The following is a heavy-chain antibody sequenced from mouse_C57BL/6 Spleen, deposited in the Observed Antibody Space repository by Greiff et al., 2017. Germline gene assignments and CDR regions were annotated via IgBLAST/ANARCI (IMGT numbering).Heavy chain of an antibody. CDR3: AREIPTRTMYFDV. CDR2: LWSGGST. CDR1: GFSLTSYG. Sequence: QVQLKESGPGLVQPSQSLSITCTVSGFSLTSYGVHWVRQSPGKGLEWLGVLWSGGSTDYNAAFISRLSISKDNSKGQVFFKMNSLQADDTAIYYCAREIPTRTMYFDVWGTGTTVTVSS. V-gene: IGHV2-2*01. J-gene: IGHJ1*03. D-gene: IGHD4-1*02.